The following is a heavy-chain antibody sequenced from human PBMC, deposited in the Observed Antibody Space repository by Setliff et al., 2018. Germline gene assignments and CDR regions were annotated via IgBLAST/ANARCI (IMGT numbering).Heavy chain of an antibody. D-gene: IGHD3-10*01. Sequence: PSETLSLTCSVYGESFSNNYWSWIRQPPGKGLEWIGESNHSGGTNYNPSLKSRVTISVDKSKNQFSLKLSSVTAADTAVYFCARHLLVQGTYHFDYWGQGSPVTVSS. V-gene: IGHV4-34*01. CDR2: SNHSGGT. CDR3: ARHLLVQGTYHFDY. CDR1: GESFSNNY. J-gene: IGHJ4*02.